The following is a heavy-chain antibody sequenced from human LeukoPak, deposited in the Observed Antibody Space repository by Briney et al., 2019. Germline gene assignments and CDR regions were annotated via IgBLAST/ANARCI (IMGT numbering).Heavy chain of an antibody. CDR1: GFTFSSYS. D-gene: IGHD5-18*01. CDR3: AREVWRRATAMVHYYFDY. J-gene: IGHJ4*02. V-gene: IGHV3-21*01. CDR2: ISSSSSYI. Sequence: GGSLRLSCAASGFTFSSYSMSWVRQAPGKGLEWVSSISSSSSYIYYADSVKGRFTISRDNAKNSLYLQMNSLRAEDTAVYYCAREVWRRATAMVHYYFDYWGQGTLVTVSS.